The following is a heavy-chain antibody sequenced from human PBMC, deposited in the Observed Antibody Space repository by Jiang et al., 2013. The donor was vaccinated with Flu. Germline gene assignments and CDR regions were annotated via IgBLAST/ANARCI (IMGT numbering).Heavy chain of an antibody. J-gene: IGHJ3*02. Sequence: SGAEVKKPGASVKVSCKASGYTFTSYAMHWVRQAPGQRLEWMGWINAGNGNTKYSQKLQGRVTMTTDTSTSTAYMELRSLRSDDTAVYYCARDRLGYCSSTSCYSSAFDIWGQGTMVTVSS. V-gene: IGHV1-3*01. D-gene: IGHD2-2*01. CDR3: ARDRLGYCSSTSCYSSAFDI. CDR2: INAGNGNT. CDR1: GYTFTSYA.